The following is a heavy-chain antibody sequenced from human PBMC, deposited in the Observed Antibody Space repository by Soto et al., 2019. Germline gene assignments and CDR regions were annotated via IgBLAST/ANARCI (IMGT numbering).Heavy chain of an antibody. Sequence: QVQLQESGPGLVKPSETLSLTCTVSGVSISSFYWTWIRQPPGKGLEWIALMSYTGRPNYNPSLKRLVTMSVDTSKHHLSLRLSSVTAADTAVYYCARGLMGSGWYPHWFDPWGQGTLVTVSS. V-gene: IGHV4-59*01. D-gene: IGHD6-19*01. CDR3: ARGLMGSGWYPHWFDP. J-gene: IGHJ5*02. CDR1: GVSISSFY. CDR2: MSYTGRP.